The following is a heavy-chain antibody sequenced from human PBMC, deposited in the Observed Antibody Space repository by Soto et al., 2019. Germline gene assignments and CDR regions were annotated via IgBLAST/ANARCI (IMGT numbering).Heavy chain of an antibody. CDR1: GGTFSSYA. CDR2: TIPIFGTA. J-gene: IGHJ5*02. Sequence: QVQLVQSGAEVKKPGSSVKVSCTASGGTFSSYAISWVRQAPGQGLEWMGGTIPIFGTANYAQKFQGRVTITADESTSTAYMELSSLRSEDTAVYYCARGGKQLGANNWFYPWGQGTLVTVSS. D-gene: IGHD6-6*01. V-gene: IGHV1-69*12. CDR3: ARGGKQLGANNWFYP.